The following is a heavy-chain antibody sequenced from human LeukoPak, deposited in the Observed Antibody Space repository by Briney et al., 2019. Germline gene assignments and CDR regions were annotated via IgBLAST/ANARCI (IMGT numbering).Heavy chain of an antibody. D-gene: IGHD1-26*01. J-gene: IGHJ5*02. CDR3: ARLIPQKWELPGKWFDP. CDR1: GFTFSNYW. Sequence: GGSLRLSCAASGFTFSNYWMHWVRQAPGKGLVWVSRINSDGINTSYADSVKGRFTISRDNSKNTLYLQMNSLRSDDTAVYYCARLIPQKWELPGKWFDPWGQGTLVTVSS. V-gene: IGHV3-74*01. CDR2: INSDGINT.